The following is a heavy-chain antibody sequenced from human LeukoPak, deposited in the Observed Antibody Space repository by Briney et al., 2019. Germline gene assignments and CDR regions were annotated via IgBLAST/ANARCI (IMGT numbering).Heavy chain of an antibody. CDR1: GYTFTSYD. CDR2: MNPNSCNT. CDR3: PRPYCSSTSCIYSLVSAFDI. Sequence: ASVKVSCKASGYTFTSYDINWVRQATGQGLEWMGWMNPNSCNTGYAQTFQGRVTITRNTSISTAYMELSSLRSQDTAVYYCPRPYCSSTSCIYSLVSAFDIRGQGTMVTVSS. J-gene: IGHJ3*02. D-gene: IGHD2-2*01. V-gene: IGHV1-8*03.